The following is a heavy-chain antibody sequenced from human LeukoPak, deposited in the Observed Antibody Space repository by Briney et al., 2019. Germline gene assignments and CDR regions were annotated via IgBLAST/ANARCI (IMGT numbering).Heavy chain of an antibody. CDR3: ARDGYDSSGYYPLGAFDI. CDR2: INPNSGGT. Sequence: ASVKVSCKASGYTFTGYYMHWVRQAPGQGLEWMGWINPNSGGTNYAQKFQGRVTMTRDTSISTAYMELSRLRSDDTAVYHCARDGYDSSGYYPLGAFDIWGQGTMVTVSS. CDR1: GYTFTGYY. V-gene: IGHV1-2*02. D-gene: IGHD3-22*01. J-gene: IGHJ3*02.